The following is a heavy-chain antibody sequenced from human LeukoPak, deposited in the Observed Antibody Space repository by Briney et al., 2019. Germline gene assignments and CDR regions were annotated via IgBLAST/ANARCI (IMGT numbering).Heavy chain of an antibody. D-gene: IGHD2-15*01. J-gene: IGHJ4*02. V-gene: IGHV4-59*01. CDR2: IYYSGST. CDR1: GGSISSYY. CDR3: ARASVVGGPQYYFDY. Sequence: SETLSLTCTVSGGSISSYYWSWIRQPPGKGLEWIGYIYYSGSTNYNPSLKSRVTISVDTSKNQFSLKLSSVTAADTAVYYCARASVVGGPQYYFDYWGQGTLVTVSS.